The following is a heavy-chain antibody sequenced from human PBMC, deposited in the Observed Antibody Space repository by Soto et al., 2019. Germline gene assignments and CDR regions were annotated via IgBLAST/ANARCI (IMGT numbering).Heavy chain of an antibody. V-gene: IGHV1-2*02. Sequence: QVQLVQSGAEVKKPGASVKVSCKASEYTFTGYYMHWVRQAPGQGLEWMGWINFNSGGTNYAQKFQGRVTMTSDTSISTSYMELSSLRSDDMAVYYCARGRTTGVDYWGQGTLVTVSS. CDR3: ARGRTTGVDY. CDR2: INFNSGGT. CDR1: EYTFTGYY. D-gene: IGHD3-10*01. J-gene: IGHJ4*02.